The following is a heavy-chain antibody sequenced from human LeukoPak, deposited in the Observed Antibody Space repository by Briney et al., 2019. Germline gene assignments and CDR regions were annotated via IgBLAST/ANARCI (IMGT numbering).Heavy chain of an antibody. CDR2: INHSGST. J-gene: IGHJ6*02. V-gene: IGHV4-34*01. CDR3: ARGGILTGYPSYYYYYYGMDV. Sequence: SETLSLTCAVYGGSFSGYYWSWIRQPPRKGLEWIGEINHSGSTNYNPSLKSRVTISVDTSKNQFSLKLSSVTAADTAVYYCARGGILTGYPSYYYYYYGMDVWGQGTTVTVSS. D-gene: IGHD3-9*01. CDR1: GGSFSGYY.